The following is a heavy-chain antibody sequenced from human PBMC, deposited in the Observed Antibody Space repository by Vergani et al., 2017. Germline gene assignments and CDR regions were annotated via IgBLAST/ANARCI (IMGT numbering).Heavy chain of an antibody. J-gene: IGHJ4*02. CDR1: GYSVGSGYY. V-gene: IGHV4-38-2*01. D-gene: IGHD3-10*01. CDR2: VHRNGNT. Sequence: QVDLQESGPGLVKSSETLSLTCAVSGYSVGSGYYWGWIRQPPGGGVEWIGCVHRNGNTYYTSSLRSRATNSRDTSNNQFSLRLTSVTAADTAVYYCARQNPYGSAHVDFWGRGVLVTVSA. CDR3: ARQNPYGSAHVDF.